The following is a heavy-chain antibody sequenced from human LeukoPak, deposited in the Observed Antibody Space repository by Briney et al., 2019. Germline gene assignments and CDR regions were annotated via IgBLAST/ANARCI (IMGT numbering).Heavy chain of an antibody. CDR3: ARLRSYDFWSGRMTDYYFDY. CDR1: GYTFTSYG. J-gene: IGHJ4*02. Sequence: ASVKVSCKASGYTFTSYGISWVRQAPGQGLEWMGWINANSGETNYAQKFQGRVTMTRATYITTAYMELRRLRSDDTAVYYCARLRSYDFWSGRMTDYYFDYWGQGTLVTVSS. CDR2: INANSGET. V-gene: IGHV1-2*02. D-gene: IGHD3-3*01.